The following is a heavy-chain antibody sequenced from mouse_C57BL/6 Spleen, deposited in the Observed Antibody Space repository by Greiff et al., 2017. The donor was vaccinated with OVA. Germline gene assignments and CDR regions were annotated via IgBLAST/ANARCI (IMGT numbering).Heavy chain of an antibody. D-gene: IGHD1-1*01. CDR2: IWWDDDK. CDR3: ARMRDYYGSSPYYYAMDY. V-gene: IGHV8-8*01. J-gene: IGHJ4*01. CDR1: GFSLSTFGMG. Sequence: QVTLKESGPGILQPSQTLSLTCSFSGFSLSTFGMGVGWIRQPSGKGLEWLAHIWWDDDKYYNPALKSRLTISKDTSKNQVFLKIANVDTADTATYYCARMRDYYGSSPYYYAMDYWGQGTSVTVSS.